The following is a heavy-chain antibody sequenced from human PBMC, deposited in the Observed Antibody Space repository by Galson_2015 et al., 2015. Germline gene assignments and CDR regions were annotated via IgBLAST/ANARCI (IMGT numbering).Heavy chain of an antibody. J-gene: IGHJ6*04. CDR2: IIPIFGTA. CDR1: GGTFSSYA. V-gene: IGHV1-69*13. D-gene: IGHD4-11*01. Sequence: VKVSCKASGGTFSSYAISWVRQAPGQGLEWMGGIIPIFGTANYAQKFQGRVTITADESTSTAYMELSSLRSEDTAVYYCARGHAYDYRNYDMCREWGKGTTVTVSS. CDR3: ARGHAYDYRNYDMCRE.